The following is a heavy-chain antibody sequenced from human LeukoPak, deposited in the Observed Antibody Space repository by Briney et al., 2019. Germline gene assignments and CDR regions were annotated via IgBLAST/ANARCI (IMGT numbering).Heavy chain of an antibody. Sequence: SETLSLTCVISGASATSSYWTWVRQPPGKRLEFIGYIHYSGYINYNPSLRGRVTMSLDTSKNHVLLRLNSVTAEDTALYHCAGKPMLLDPWGLGTLVTVSS. CDR2: IHYSGYI. CDR3: AGKPMLLDP. D-gene: IGHD2/OR15-2a*01. CDR1: GASATSSY. V-gene: IGHV4-59*02. J-gene: IGHJ5*02.